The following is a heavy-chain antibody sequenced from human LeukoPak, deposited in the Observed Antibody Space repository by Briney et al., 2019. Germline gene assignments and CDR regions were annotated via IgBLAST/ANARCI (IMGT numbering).Heavy chain of an antibody. CDR1: GYTFANFG. CDR2: ISAYNVNT. V-gene: IGHV1-18*01. CDR3: ARDDGDY. Sequence: ASVKDSCKASGYTFANFGMNWVRQAPGQGLEWMGWISAYNVNTNYTQKFQGRVTMTTDTSTGTAYMELRSLRSDDTAVYYCARDDGDYWGQGTLVTVSS. J-gene: IGHJ4*02.